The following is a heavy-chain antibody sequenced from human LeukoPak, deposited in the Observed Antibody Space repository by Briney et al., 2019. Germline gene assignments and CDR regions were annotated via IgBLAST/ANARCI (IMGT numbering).Heavy chain of an antibody. Sequence: SETLSLTCTVSGGSISSYYWSWIRQPAGKGLEWIGRIYTSGSTNYNATLKSRVTISVDTSKNQFSLKLSSVTAADTAVYYCARSYSSSWYIDPWGQGTLVTVSS. CDR2: IYTSGST. J-gene: IGHJ5*02. CDR1: GGSISSYY. D-gene: IGHD6-13*01. CDR3: ARSYSSSWYIDP. V-gene: IGHV4-4*07.